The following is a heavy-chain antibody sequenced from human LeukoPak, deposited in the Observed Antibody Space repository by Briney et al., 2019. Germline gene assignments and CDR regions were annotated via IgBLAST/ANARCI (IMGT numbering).Heavy chain of an antibody. J-gene: IGHJ4*02. CDR2: ISGSGGST. CDR3: AKDLGNGDNYFDY. D-gene: IGHD7-27*01. V-gene: IGHV3-23*01. Sequence: GGSLRLSCAASGFTFSSYAMSWVRQAPGKGLEWVSAISGSGGSTHYADSVKGRFTISRDNSKNTLYLQMNSLRAEDTAVYYCAKDLGNGDNYFDYWGQGTLVTASS. CDR1: GFTFSSYA.